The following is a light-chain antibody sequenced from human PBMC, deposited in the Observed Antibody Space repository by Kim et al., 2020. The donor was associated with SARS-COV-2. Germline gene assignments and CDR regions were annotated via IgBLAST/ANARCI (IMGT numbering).Light chain of an antibody. Sequence: VLVGDRFTITGRAVQGISCDLAWFQQKPGKAPKLLIYAASTLQIGVPSRFSGSGSGTDFTLTISSLQPEDFATYYCQQLFNYAPTFGGGTKVEIK. V-gene: IGKV1-9*01. J-gene: IGKJ4*01. CDR3: QQLFNYAPT. CDR2: AAS. CDR1: QGISCD.